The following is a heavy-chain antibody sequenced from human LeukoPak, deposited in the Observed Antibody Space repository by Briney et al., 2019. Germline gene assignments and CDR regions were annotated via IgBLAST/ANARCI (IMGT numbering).Heavy chain of an antibody. CDR3: VRDDYLGY. J-gene: IGHJ4*02. V-gene: IGHV3-7*05. CDR1: GFTISSYW. CDR2: IKQHGSEK. D-gene: IGHD3-16*01. Sequence: GGSLRLSCAGSGFTISSYWMAWVRQAPGRGLEWVAHIKQHGSEKNYVDLVKGRFTISRDSAKNSVYLQMNSLRVEDTAVYYCVRDDYLGYWGQGRLVTVSS.